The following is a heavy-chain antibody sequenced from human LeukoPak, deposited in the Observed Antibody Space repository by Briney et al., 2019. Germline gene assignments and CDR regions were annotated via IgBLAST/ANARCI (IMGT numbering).Heavy chain of an antibody. V-gene: IGHV1-18*01. CDR3: ARDQSGITYYYDSSGL. CDR1: GYTFSGYH. CDR2: ISAYNGNT. D-gene: IGHD3-22*01. J-gene: IGHJ4*02. Sequence: PGASVKVSCKASGYTFSGYHIHWVRQAPGQGLEWMGWISAYNGNTNYAQKLQGRVTMTTDTSTSTAYMELRSLRSDDTAVYYCARDQSGITYYYDSSGLWGQGTLVTVSS.